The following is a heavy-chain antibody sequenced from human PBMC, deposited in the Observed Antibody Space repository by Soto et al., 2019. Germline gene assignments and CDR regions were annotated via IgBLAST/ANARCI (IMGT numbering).Heavy chain of an antibody. J-gene: IGHJ4*02. CDR3: ARQLFSSDYFYYFDY. V-gene: IGHV4-38-2*02. Sequence: SETLSLTCTFSCYSIISGYYWGWIRQPPGKGLEWIGSIYHSGSSYYNPSLKSRVTILVDTSKNQFSLKLSSVTAADTAVYNCARQLFSSDYFYYFDYWGQGALVTVSS. CDR2: IYHSGSS. D-gene: IGHD6-19*01. CDR1: CYSIISGYY.